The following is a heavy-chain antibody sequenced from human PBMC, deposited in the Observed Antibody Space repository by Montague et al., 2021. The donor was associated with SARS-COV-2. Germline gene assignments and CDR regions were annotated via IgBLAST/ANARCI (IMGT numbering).Heavy chain of an antibody. V-gene: IGHV4-39*01. J-gene: IGHJ5*02. D-gene: IGHD2-2*01. Sequence: SETLSLTCTVSGGSISSSSYYWGWIRQPPGKGLEWIGSIYYSGSTYYNPSLKSRVTISVDTSKNQFSLKLSSVTAADTAVYYCARLKAPYCSGTSCYSASWFDPWGQGTLVTVSS. CDR2: IYYSGST. CDR3: ARLKAPYCSGTSCYSASWFDP. CDR1: GGSISSSSYY.